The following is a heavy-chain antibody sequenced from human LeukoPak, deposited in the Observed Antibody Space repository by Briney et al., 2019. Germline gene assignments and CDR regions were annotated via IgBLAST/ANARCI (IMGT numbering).Heavy chain of an antibody. CDR1: GGTFSSYA. CDR2: IIPIFGTA. V-gene: IGHV1-69*13. J-gene: IGHJ3*02. D-gene: IGHD4-23*01. Sequence: SVKVSCKASGGTFSSYAISWVRQAPGQGLEWMGGIIPIFGTANYAQKFQGRVTITADESTSTTYMELSSLRSEDTAVYYCARDYGGNPDAFDIWGQGTMVTVSS. CDR3: ARDYGGNPDAFDI.